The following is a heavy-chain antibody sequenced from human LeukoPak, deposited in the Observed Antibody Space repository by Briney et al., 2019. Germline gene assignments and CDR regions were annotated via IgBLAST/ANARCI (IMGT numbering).Heavy chain of an antibody. D-gene: IGHD2-2*01. J-gene: IGHJ5*02. CDR3: ARRMVDCSSTSCYASWFDP. CDR2: IYPGDSDT. Sequence: GESLKISCKGSGYSFTSYWIGWVRPMPGKGLEWMGIIYPGDSDTRYSPSFQGQVTISADKSISTAYLQWSSLKASDTAMYYCARRMVDCSSTSCYASWFDPWGQGTLVTVSS. V-gene: IGHV5-51*01. CDR1: GYSFTSYW.